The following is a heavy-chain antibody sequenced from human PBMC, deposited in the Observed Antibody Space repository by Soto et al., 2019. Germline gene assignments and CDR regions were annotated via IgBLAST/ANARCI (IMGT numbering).Heavy chain of an antibody. V-gene: IGHV4-31*03. CDR1: GASITRDGYY. J-gene: IGHJ4*02. D-gene: IGHD3-10*01. Sequence: QVQLQQSGPGLVKPSQTLSLTCTVSGASITRDGYYWSWLRQHPGKGLEWIGHIYYSGNTYYDLSLRSRRTISVDTSKNQFSLRLTSVTAADTAVYYCARTVGSGSPDFDYWGQGTLVTVSS. CDR3: ARTVGSGSPDFDY. CDR2: IYYSGNT.